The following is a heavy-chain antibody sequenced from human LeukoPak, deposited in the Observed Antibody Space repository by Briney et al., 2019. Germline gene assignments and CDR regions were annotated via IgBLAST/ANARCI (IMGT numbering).Heavy chain of an antibody. D-gene: IGHD3-22*01. J-gene: IGHJ4*02. CDR1: GFTFDDYG. V-gene: IGHV3-23*01. CDR3: AKSERGIVVVITTLGY. CDR2: ISGSGGST. Sequence: GGSLRLSCAASGFTFDDYGMSWVRQAPGKGLEWVSAISGSGGSTYYADSVKGRFTISRDNSKNTLYLQMNSLRAEDTAVYYCAKSERGIVVVITTLGYWGQGTLVTVSS.